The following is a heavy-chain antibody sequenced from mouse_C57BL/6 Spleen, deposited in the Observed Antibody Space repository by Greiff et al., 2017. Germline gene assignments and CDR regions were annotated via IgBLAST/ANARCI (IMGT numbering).Heavy chain of an antibody. CDR3: ARWIYGCGVGYYAMDY. Sequence: QVQLQQSGPELVKPGASVKISCKASGYAFSSSWMNWVKQRPGKGLEWIGRIYPGDGDTNYNGKFKGKATLTADKSSSTAYMQLSSLTSEDSAVYLCARWIYGCGVGYYAMDYWGQGTTVTVSS. V-gene: IGHV1-82*01. CDR1: GYAFSSSW. D-gene: IGHD2-2*01. J-gene: IGHJ4*01. CDR2: IYPGDGDT.